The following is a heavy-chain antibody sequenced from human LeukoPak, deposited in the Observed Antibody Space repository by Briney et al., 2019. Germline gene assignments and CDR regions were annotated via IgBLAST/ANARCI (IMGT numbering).Heavy chain of an antibody. CDR2: IYHSGST. CDR1: GCTISTFC. D-gene: IGHD4-11*01. J-gene: IGHJ6*02. Sequence: SETLSLTCTVSGCTISTFCWNWIRQPPGKGLEWIGEIYHSGSTNYNPSLKSRVTISVDKSKNQFSLKLSSVTAADTAVYYCVRDLRGDYSYYYYGMDVWGQGTTVTVSS. CDR3: VRDLRGDYSYYYYGMDV. V-gene: IGHV4-59*12.